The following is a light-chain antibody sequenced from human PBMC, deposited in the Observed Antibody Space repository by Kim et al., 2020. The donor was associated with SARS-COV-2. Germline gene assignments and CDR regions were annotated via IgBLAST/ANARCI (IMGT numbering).Light chain of an antibody. J-gene: IGLJ2*01. CDR3: AAWDDSRNGLV. CDR1: SSNIGRNT. V-gene: IGLV1-44*01. Sequence: QSVVTQPPSASGTPGQRVTISCSGSSSNIGRNTLNWYQQFPGTAPKLLIYYNNHRPSGVADRFSGSKSGTSAALAISGLQSDDESDYYCAAWDDSRNGLVFGGGTQLTVL. CDR2: YNN.